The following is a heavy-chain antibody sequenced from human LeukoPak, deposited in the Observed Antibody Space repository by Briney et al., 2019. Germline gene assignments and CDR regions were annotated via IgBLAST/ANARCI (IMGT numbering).Heavy chain of an antibody. Sequence: PAGGSMRLSCAASGFTFSNYDMHWVRQAPGKGLEWVAFMWSDGSNRYYADSVKGRFTISRDNAKNSLYLQMNSLRAEDTAVYYCARERGSRKLRYFDWLSPGDYYYYMDVWGKGTTVTISS. V-gene: IGHV3-33*01. CDR3: ARERGSRKLRYFDWLSPGDYYYYMDV. J-gene: IGHJ6*03. D-gene: IGHD3-9*01. CDR1: GFTFSNYD. CDR2: MWSDGSNR.